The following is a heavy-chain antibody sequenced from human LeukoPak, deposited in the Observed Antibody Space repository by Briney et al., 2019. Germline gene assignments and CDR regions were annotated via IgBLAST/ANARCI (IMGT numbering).Heavy chain of an antibody. V-gene: IGHV3-7*04. CDR2: IKHDGSEA. J-gene: IGHJ4*02. D-gene: IGHD3-10*01. CDR1: EFTFNRYW. CDR3: TRDALFGSGRTHLGF. Sequence: GGSLRLSCAASEFTFNRYWMSWVRQAPGKGLEWVANIKHDGSEAHYVDSVKGRFTISRDNAKNSLSLQMNSLNVDDTGVYFCTRDALFGSGRTHLGFWSQGTLASVSS.